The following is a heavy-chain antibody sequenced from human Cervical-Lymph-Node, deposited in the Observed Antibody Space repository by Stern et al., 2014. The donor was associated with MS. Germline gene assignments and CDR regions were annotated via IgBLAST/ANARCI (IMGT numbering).Heavy chain of an antibody. CDR1: GFSFSSYS. V-gene: IGHV3-21*01. J-gene: IGHJ4*02. CDR3: ARGIGVTTPDY. Sequence: EVQLEESGGGLVKPGGSLRLSCVASGFSFSSYSMNWVRQAPGKGLEWVSSISTGSNYIYYAESVRGRFTISRDNARNSLYLQMNSLRGEDPAVFYCARGIGVTTPDYWGQGTLVTVSS. D-gene: IGHD4-11*01. CDR2: ISTGSNYI.